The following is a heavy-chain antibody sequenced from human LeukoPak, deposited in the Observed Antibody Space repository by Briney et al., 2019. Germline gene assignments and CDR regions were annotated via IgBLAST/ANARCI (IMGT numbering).Heavy chain of an antibody. CDR3: ARDMFEAYEYYYYYMDV. Sequence: PSETLPLTCTVSGGSISNYYRCLLRQPAGERLEWIGRIYISGSNNYNPSRKSQVTMSVDTSKNQFSLEMSSVTAADTAVYYCARDMFEAYEYYYYYMDVWGKGTTVSVSS. CDR1: GGSISNYY. CDR2: IYISGSN. D-gene: IGHD3-10*02. V-gene: IGHV4-4*07. J-gene: IGHJ6*03.